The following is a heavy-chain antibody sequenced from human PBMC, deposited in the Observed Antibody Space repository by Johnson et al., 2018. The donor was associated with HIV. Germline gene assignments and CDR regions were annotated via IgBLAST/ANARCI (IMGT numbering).Heavy chain of an antibody. CDR3: AKGWRQLWPTGDGAFDI. V-gene: IGHV3-30*02. CDR1: GFTFRTYG. J-gene: IGHJ3*02. D-gene: IGHD5-18*01. Sequence: QVHLVESGGGVVQPGGSLRLSCAASGFTFRTYGIHWVRQAPGKGLEWVAFIRYDGSKRYYADSVKGRFTISRDNAKNTLYLQMNSLRTGDTAVYYCAKGWRQLWPTGDGAFDIWGQGTMVTVSS. CDR2: IRYDGSKR.